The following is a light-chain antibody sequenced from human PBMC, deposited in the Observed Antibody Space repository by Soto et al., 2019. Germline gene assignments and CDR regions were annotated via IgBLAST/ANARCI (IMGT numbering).Light chain of an antibody. CDR3: LSFDSSLSVV. V-gene: IGLV1-40*01. CDR2: GNT. Sequence: QPVLTQPPSVSGAPGQRVTISCTGSSSNIGAGYDVHWYQQLPGRAPKLLIYGNTNRPSGVPDRFSGSMSGTSASLAITGLQAEDEADYYCLSFDSSLSVVFGGGTKVTVL. J-gene: IGLJ2*01. CDR1: SSNIGAGYD.